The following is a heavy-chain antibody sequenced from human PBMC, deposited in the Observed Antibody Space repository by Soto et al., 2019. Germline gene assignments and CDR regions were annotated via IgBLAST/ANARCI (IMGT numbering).Heavy chain of an antibody. D-gene: IGHD3-10*01. J-gene: IGHJ4*02. CDR1: GVTFSNYA. CDR3: AKDGFSGSGKYYFDY. V-gene: IGHV3-23*01. Sequence: GGSLRLSCAASGVTFSNYAMNWVRQAPGKGLEWVSVISDSGDSTYYADSVKGRFTISRDKSKNTLYLHMNSLTAEDTAVYYCAKDGFSGSGKYYFDYWGQGTLVTVSS. CDR2: ISDSGDST.